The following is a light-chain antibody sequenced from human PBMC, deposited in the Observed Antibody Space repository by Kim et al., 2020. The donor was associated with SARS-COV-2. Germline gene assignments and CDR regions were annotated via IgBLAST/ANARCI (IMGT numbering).Light chain of an antibody. V-gene: IGLV3-21*04. CDR2: FDS. Sequence: APGATARMTCGGNNIGSYSVHWYQQKPGHAPVPVISFDSDRPSGIPERFSGSNSRNTATLTISRVEVEDEADYYCQLWDTSGAYGVFGGGTQLTVL. CDR1: NIGSYS. CDR3: QLWDTSGAYGV. J-gene: IGLJ3*02.